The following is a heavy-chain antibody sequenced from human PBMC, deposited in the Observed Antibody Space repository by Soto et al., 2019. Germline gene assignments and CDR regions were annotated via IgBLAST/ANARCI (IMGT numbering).Heavy chain of an antibody. CDR3: AGDRSSSWYGYFDY. CDR1: GGSIISYY. Sequence: PSETLSLTCTVSGGSIISYYWSWIRQPPGKGLEWIGYIYYSGSTNYNPSLKSRVTISVDTSKNQFSLKLSSVTAADTAVYYCAGDRSSSWYGYFDYWGQGTLVTVSS. J-gene: IGHJ4*02. V-gene: IGHV4-59*01. CDR2: IYYSGST. D-gene: IGHD6-13*01.